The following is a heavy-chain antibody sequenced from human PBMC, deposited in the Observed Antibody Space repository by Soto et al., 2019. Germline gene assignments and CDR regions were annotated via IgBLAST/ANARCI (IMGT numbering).Heavy chain of an antibody. CDR1: GGTFSSYA. CDR2: IIPIFGTA. J-gene: IGHJ6*02. V-gene: IGHV1-69*05. D-gene: IGHD6-19*01. Sequence: SVKVSCKASGGTFSSYAISWVRQAPGQGLEWMGGIIPIFGTANYAQKFQGRVTMTTDASTSTAYMELRSLRSEDTAVYYCARDKGIAVAAVYYYYYGMDVWGQGTTVTVSS. CDR3: ARDKGIAVAAVYYYYYGMDV.